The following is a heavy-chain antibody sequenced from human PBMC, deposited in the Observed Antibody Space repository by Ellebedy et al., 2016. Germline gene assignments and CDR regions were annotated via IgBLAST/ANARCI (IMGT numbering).Heavy chain of an antibody. Sequence: GESLKISXAASGFTFSSYAMSWVRQAPGKGLEWVSAISGSGGSTYYADSVKGRFTISRDNSKNTLYLQMNSLRAEDTAVYYCARDRGGVHYMDVWGKGTTITVAS. V-gene: IGHV3-23*01. J-gene: IGHJ6*03. CDR2: ISGSGGST. D-gene: IGHD3-10*01. CDR1: GFTFSSYA. CDR3: ARDRGGVHYMDV.